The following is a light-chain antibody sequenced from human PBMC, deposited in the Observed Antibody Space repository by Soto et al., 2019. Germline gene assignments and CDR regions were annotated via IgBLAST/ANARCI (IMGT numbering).Light chain of an antibody. J-gene: IGLJ2*01. CDR2: VNT. CDR1: DSNIGAGYS. V-gene: IGLV1-40*01. Sequence: QPVLTQPPSVSGAPGQRVTFSCTGSDSNIGAGYSVNWYQQIPGTAPKLLVYVNTNRPSGVPDRFSGSTSGTIASLAITGLQAEDEADYYCQSYDIRLNGLTFGLGTKVTVL. CDR3: QSYDIRLNGLT.